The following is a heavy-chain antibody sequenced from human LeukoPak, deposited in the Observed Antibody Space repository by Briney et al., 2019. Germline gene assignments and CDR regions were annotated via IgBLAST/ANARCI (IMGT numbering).Heavy chain of an antibody. CDR1: GFTFSDFG. CDR2: IRSDENKI. D-gene: IGHD1-26*01. Sequence: GGSLRLSCEASGFTFSDFGLHWVLQAPGKGLEWVAFIRSDENKIYYLASVRGRFTISRDNSKNTLFLQMSSLRHEDTAVYYCARGAGTYYGTDTFDLWGQGTMVTVSS. J-gene: IGHJ3*01. CDR3: ARGAGTYYGTDTFDL. V-gene: IGHV3-30*02.